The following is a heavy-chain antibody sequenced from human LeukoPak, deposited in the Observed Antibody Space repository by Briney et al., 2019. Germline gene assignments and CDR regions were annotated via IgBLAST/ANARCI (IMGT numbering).Heavy chain of an antibody. D-gene: IGHD6-6*01. CDR3: ARGPNSNWSGLDF. Sequence: PGGSLRLSCAASGFTFSSYWMNWVRQAPGKGLVWVARIKSDGSSRNYADSVKGRFTVSRDNAKNTLYLQVNNLRAEDTAVYYCARGPNSNWSGLDFWGQGTLLTVSS. J-gene: IGHJ4*02. CDR2: IKSDGSSR. V-gene: IGHV3-74*01. CDR1: GFTFSSYW.